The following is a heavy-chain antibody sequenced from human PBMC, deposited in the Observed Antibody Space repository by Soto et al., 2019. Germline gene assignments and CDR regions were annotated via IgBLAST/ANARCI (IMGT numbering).Heavy chain of an antibody. D-gene: IGHD3-22*01. J-gene: IGHJ3*02. CDR2: IKQDGSEK. V-gene: IGHV3-7*01. CDR1: GFTFSSYW. Sequence: PGGSLRLSCVGSGFTFSSYWMTWVRQAPGQGLEWVANIKQDGSEKYCLDSVMGRFTISRDNAKNSLYLQMNSLRAEDTAIYYCARDGDDNRPPDAYDIWGQGTMVTVSS. CDR3: ARDGDDNRPPDAYDI.